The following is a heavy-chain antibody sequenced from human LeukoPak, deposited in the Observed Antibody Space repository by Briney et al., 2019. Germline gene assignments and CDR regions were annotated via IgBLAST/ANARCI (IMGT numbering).Heavy chain of an antibody. J-gene: IGHJ5*02. CDR2: IYYSGST. CDR1: GGSISSGGNY. Sequence: PSETLSLTCTVSGGSISSGGNYWSWIRQHPGKGLEWIGYIYYSGSTYYNPSLKSRVTISVDTSKNQFSLKLSSVTAADTAVYYCAREIRGYCSSTSCYTWFDPWGRGTLVTVSS. CDR3: AREIRGYCSSTSCYTWFDP. D-gene: IGHD2-2*02. V-gene: IGHV4-31*03.